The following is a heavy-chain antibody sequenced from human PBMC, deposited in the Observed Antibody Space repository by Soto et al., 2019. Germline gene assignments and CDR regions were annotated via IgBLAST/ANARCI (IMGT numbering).Heavy chain of an antibody. Sequence: GGSLRLSCAASGFTFSSYAMSWVRQAPGKGLEWVSAISGSGGSTYYADSVKGRFTISRDNSKNTLYLQMNSLRAEDTTVYYCSKVRKNSIAVAPYYFDHWGQGTLVTVSS. J-gene: IGHJ4*02. D-gene: IGHD6-19*01. CDR1: GFTFSSYA. CDR3: SKVRKNSIAVAPYYFDH. V-gene: IGHV3-23*01. CDR2: ISGSGGST.